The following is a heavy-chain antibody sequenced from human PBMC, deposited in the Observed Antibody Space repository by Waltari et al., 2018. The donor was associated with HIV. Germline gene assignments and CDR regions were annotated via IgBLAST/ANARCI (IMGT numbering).Heavy chain of an antibody. CDR2: ISSSSSTI. CDR1: GFTFRSSS. D-gene: IGHD1-26*01. J-gene: IGHJ3*02. CDR3: ARGEDVLGAFDI. V-gene: IGHV3-48*01. Sequence: EVQLVESGGGLVQPGGSLRLSGAASGFTFRSSSMNWARQAPGKGLEWVSYISSSSSTIYYADSVKGRFTISRDNAKNSLYLQMNSLRAEDTAVYYCARGEDVLGAFDIWGQGTMVTVSS.